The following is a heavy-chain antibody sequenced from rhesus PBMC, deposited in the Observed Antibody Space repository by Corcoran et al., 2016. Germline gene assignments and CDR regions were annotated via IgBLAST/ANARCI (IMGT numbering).Heavy chain of an antibody. D-gene: IGHD6-31*01. V-gene: IGHV4-160*01. Sequence: QVQLQESGPGLVKPSETLSLTCAVSGGSISSNYWTVIRQPPGKGREWFGRVYGGGGSTDYNPSLKSRVTISTDTSKNQFSLKLSSVTAADTAVYYCARAYSSGWYFGGLDSWGQGVVVTVSS. J-gene: IGHJ6*01. CDR1: GGSISSNY. CDR2: VYGGGGST. CDR3: ARAYSSGWYFGGLDS.